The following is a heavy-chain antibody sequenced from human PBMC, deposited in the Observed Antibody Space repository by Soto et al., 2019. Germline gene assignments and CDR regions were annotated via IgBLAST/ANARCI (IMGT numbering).Heavy chain of an antibody. CDR1: GGTFSSYA. CDR2: IIPIFGTA. D-gene: IGHD5-18*01. V-gene: IGHV1-69*13. CDR3: ARDFPDTAMATEPNWFDP. Sequence: GASVKVSCKASGGTFSSYAISWVRQAPGQGLEWMGGIIPIFGTANYAQKFQGRVTITADESTSTAYMELSSLRSEDTAVYYCARDFPDTAMATEPNWFDPWGQGTLVTVSS. J-gene: IGHJ5*02.